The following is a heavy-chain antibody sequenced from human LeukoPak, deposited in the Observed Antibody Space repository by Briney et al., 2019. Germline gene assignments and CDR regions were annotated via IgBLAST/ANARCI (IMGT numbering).Heavy chain of an antibody. Sequence: SGGSLRLSCAASGFTFSSYAMHWVRQAPGKGLEYVSAISSNGGSTYYANSVKGRFTISRDNSKNTLYLQMGSLRAEDMAVYCCARDRDCSSTSCYAPFDYWGQGTLVTVSS. V-gene: IGHV3-64*01. J-gene: IGHJ4*02. D-gene: IGHD2-2*01. CDR3: ARDRDCSSTSCYAPFDY. CDR2: ISSNGGST. CDR1: GFTFSSYA.